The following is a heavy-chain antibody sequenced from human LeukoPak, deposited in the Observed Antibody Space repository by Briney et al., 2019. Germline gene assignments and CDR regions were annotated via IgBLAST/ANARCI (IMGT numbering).Heavy chain of an antibody. CDR2: IFSRGNT. CDR3: ARDRDMGGGNYFRVFYFDS. Sequence: SETLSLTCSVSGDSIFNSNSYWSWMRQPAGKGLEWIGHIFSRGNTNYNPSLKSRVTISVDMSKNQFSLILSSVTAADTAVYYCARDRDMGGGNYFRVFYFDSWGQGTLVTVSS. V-gene: IGHV4-61*09. CDR1: GDSIFNSNSY. J-gene: IGHJ4*02. D-gene: IGHD3-16*01.